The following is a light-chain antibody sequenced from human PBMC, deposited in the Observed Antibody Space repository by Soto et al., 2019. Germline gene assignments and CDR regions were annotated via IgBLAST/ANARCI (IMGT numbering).Light chain of an antibody. Sequence: QSALTQPASVSGSPGQSITISCTGSSSDIGGYNYVSWYQQHPGKAPKLIIYDATSRPSGLSYRFSASKSGSTASLTISGLQPEDEADYYCSSYSGSTTHILFGGGTKLTVL. V-gene: IGLV2-14*01. CDR3: SSYSGSTTHIL. CDR2: DAT. CDR1: SSDIGGYNY. J-gene: IGLJ2*01.